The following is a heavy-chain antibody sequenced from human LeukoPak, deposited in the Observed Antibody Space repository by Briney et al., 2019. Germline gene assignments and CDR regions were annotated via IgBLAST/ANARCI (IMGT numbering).Heavy chain of an antibody. Sequence: GGSLRLSCAASGFTFSSYSMNWVRQATGKGLEWISYISETSSFMFYADSVKGSFTISRNNATNSLYLQMSSLRAEDTAVYYCARRLDCWGQGTLVTVSS. CDR2: ISETSSFM. V-gene: IGHV3-48*01. CDR3: ARRLDC. J-gene: IGHJ4*02. CDR1: GFTFSSYS.